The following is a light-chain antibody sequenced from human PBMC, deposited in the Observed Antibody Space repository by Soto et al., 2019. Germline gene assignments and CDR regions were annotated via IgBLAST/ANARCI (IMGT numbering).Light chain of an antibody. J-gene: IGKJ1*01. CDR3: QQYNTYRWT. CDR2: KAS. V-gene: IGKV1-5*03. CDR1: QSISGW. Sequence: DIQMTQSPSTLSASVGDSVTITCRASQSISGWLAWYQQKPGKAPKLLIYKASNLESGVPSRFSGSGSGTEFTLTISSLQPDDCATYYCQQYNTYRWTFGQGTKVEIK.